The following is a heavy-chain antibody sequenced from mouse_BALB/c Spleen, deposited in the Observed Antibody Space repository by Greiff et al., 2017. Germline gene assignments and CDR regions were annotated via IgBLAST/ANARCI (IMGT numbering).Heavy chain of an antibody. CDR1: GYSITSDYA. Sequence: EVQRVESGPGLVKPSQSLSLTCTVTGYSITSDYAWNWIRQFPGNKLEWMGYISYSGSTSYNPSLKSRISITRDTSKNQFFLQLNSVTTEDTATYYCATTARATRMFAYWGQGTLVTVSA. CDR3: ATTARATRMFAY. CDR2: ISYSGST. D-gene: IGHD3-1*01. V-gene: IGHV3-2*02. J-gene: IGHJ3*01.